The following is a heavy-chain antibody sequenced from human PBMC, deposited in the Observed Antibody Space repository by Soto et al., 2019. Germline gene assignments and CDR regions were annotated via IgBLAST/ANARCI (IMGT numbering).Heavy chain of an antibody. J-gene: IGHJ6*02. D-gene: IGHD3-10*01. CDR2: VHHSWGS. Sequence: QVQLQESGPGLVKPSETLSLSCTVSGGSISSYYWSWFRQSPGKRMEWIGYVHHSWGSSYNPSLQSRVAISLDTSKSQFSRKVTSVTATDTAVYYCARQGFGPLHGLVDAWGQGTTVTVSS. CDR1: GGSISSYY. CDR3: ARQGFGPLHGLVDA. V-gene: IGHV4-59*08.